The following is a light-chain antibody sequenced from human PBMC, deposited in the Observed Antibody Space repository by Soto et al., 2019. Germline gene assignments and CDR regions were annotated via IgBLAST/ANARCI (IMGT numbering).Light chain of an antibody. CDR1: QSDSSN. CDR2: DAS. CDR3: QQRITWPT. J-gene: IGKJ2*01. V-gene: IGKV3-11*01. Sequence: EIVLTQSPATLSLSPGERATLSCRASQSDSSNLAWYQQKPGQAPRLLIYDASKRATDIPTRFSGSGFGTDFTLTITSLEPEDSAVYYCQQRITWPTFGQGTKLEIK.